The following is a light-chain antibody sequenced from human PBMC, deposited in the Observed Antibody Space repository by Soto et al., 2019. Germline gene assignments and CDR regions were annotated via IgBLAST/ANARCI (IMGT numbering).Light chain of an antibody. CDR2: RNT. J-gene: IGLJ2*01. V-gene: IGLV1-40*01. Sequence: QSVLTQPPSVSGAPGQRVTISCTGSSSNIGANYDVHWYHHLPETAPKLLIYRNTDRPSGVPDRFSGSRSGTSASLAITGLQAEDEGDYYCQSYDSSLSGVVFGGGTKVTVL. CDR3: QSYDSSLSGVV. CDR1: SSNIGANYD.